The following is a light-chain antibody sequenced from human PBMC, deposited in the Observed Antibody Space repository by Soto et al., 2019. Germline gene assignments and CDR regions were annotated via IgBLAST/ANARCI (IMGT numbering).Light chain of an antibody. CDR3: SLYTGSSTLEV. J-gene: IGLJ1*01. Sequence: QSALTQPASVSGSPGQSVTISCTGTTSDVGGYISVSWYQQHPGKAPKLMIYEVSNRPSGVSNRFSGSKSGDTASLTISGLQAEDEADYYCSLYTGSSTLEVFGSGTKVTVL. CDR2: EVS. V-gene: IGLV2-14*01. CDR1: TSDVGGYIS.